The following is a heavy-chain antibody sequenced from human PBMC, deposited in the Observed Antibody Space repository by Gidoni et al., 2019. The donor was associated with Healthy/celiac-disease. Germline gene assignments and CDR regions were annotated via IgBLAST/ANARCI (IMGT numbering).Heavy chain of an antibody. CDR1: GYTVTSYY. CDR3: ARDLSRFRLIVGANFEWHLPTY. CDR2: INPSGGST. D-gene: IGHD1-26*01. V-gene: IGHV1-46*01. J-gene: IGHJ4*02. Sequence: QVQLVQSGAEVKKPGASVKVSCKASGYTVTSYYMHWVQQAPGQGLEWMGIINPSGGSTSYAQKFQGRVTMTRDTSTSTVYMELSSLRSGDTAVYYCARDLSRFRLIVGANFEWHLPTYWGQGTLVTVSS.